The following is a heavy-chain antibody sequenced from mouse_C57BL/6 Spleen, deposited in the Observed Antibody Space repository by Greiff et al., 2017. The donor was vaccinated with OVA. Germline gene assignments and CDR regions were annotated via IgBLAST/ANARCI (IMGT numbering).Heavy chain of an antibody. CDR3: ARGTTVVAGGAMDY. CDR2: IHPGSGST. CDR1: GYTFTSYW. V-gene: IGHV1-55*01. D-gene: IGHD1-1*01. J-gene: IGHJ4*01. Sequence: QVQLQQPGAELVKPGASVKMSCKASGYTFTSYWITWVKQRPGQGLEWIGDIHPGSGSTNYNEKFKSKATLTVDTSSSTAYMQLSSLTSEDSAVYYCARGTTVVAGGAMDYWGQGTSVTVSS.